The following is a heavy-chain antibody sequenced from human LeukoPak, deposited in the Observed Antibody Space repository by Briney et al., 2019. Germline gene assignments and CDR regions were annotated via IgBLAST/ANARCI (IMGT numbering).Heavy chain of an antibody. CDR3: ASSRGYYYETSGYSD. CDR2: MNPNSGNT. J-gene: IGHJ4*02. CDR1: GYTFTGYY. Sequence: ASVKVSCKASGYTFTGYYMHWVRQAPGQGLEWMGWMNPNSGNTGYAQKFQARVTMTRNTSISTTYMELSRLRSEDTAVYYCASSRGYYYETSGYSDWGQGTLVTVSS. V-gene: IGHV1-8*02. D-gene: IGHD3-22*01.